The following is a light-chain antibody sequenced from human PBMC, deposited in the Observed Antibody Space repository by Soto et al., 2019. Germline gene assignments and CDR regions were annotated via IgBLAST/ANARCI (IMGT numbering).Light chain of an antibody. V-gene: IGKV3-15*01. J-gene: IGKJ4*01. CDR2: GAS. CDR3: QQYHSWPPLT. Sequence: EIVLTQSPGTLSLSPGERATLSCRSSQRVNTNLAWYQQKPGQAPRLLIYGASTRATGVPARFSGSGSGTEFTLTISSLQSEDVAVYYCQQYHSWPPLTFGGGTKVDIK. CDR1: QRVNTN.